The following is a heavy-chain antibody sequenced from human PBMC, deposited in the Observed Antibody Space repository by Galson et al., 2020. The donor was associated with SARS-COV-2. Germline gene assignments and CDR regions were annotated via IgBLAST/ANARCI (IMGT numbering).Heavy chain of an antibody. CDR3: AKDMIKGIVVVVAALDY. D-gene: IGHD2-15*01. V-gene: IGHV3-9*01. CDR2: ISWNSGSI. J-gene: IGHJ4*02. CDR1: GFTFDDYA. Sequence: GGSLRLSCAASGFTFDDYAMHWVRQAPGKGLEWVSGISWNSGSIGYADSVKGRFTISRDNAKNSLYLQMNSLRAEDTALYYCAKDMIKGIVVVVAALDYWGQGTLVTVSS.